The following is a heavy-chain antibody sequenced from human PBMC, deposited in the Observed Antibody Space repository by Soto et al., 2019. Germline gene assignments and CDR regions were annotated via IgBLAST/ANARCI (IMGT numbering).Heavy chain of an antibody. Sequence: GGSLRLSCAASDFFVSDFYMSWVRQAPGKGLEWVSGINRGGRRYYADSVKARFTISRDNSENTLYLQENRPRVEDTALYYCARDGPSRSETDWGQGTRVTVSS. CDR1: DFFVSDFY. J-gene: IGHJ4*02. CDR2: INRGGRR. V-gene: IGHV3-53*01. CDR3: ARDGPSRSETD.